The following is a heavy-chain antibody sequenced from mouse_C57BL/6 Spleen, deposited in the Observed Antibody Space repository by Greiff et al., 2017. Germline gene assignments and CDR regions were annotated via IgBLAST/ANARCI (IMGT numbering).Heavy chain of an antibody. J-gene: IGHJ3*01. CDR3: ARDSSGDWFAY. V-gene: IGHV3-6*01. D-gene: IGHD3-2*02. CDR2: ISYDGST. CDR1: GYSITSGYY. Sequence: EVKLMESGPGLVKPSQSLSLTCSVTGYSITSGYYWNWIRQFPGNKLEWMGYISYDGSTNYNPSRTNRISITRDTSKNQFFLKLNSVTTEDTATYYCARDSSGDWFAYWGQGTLVTVSA.